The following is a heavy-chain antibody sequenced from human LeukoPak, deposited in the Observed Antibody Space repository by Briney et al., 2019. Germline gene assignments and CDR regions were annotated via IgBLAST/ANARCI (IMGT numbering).Heavy chain of an antibody. D-gene: IGHD2-2*01. CDR1: GGSISSGDYY. J-gene: IGHJ3*02. Sequence: SETLSLTCTVSGGSISSGDYYWSWIRQPPGKGLEWIGYIYYSGSTYYNPSLKSRVTISVDTSKNQFSLKLSSVTAADTAVYYCARGSDCSSTSCLTDAFDIWGRGTMVTVSS. CDR3: ARGSDCSSTSCLTDAFDI. V-gene: IGHV4-30-4*01. CDR2: IYYSGST.